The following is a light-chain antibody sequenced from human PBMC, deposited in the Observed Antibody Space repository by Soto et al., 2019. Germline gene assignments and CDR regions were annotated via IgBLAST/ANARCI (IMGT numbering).Light chain of an antibody. CDR2: GAS. Sequence: EILLTQSPGTLSLSPGERATLSCRASQSISSSYLAWYQQKPGQAPRFLIYGASSRATGIPDRFSGSGSGTDFTLTISRLEPEDFAVYYCQQYDSSPLTFGGGTKVEIK. V-gene: IGKV3-20*01. CDR1: QSISSSY. CDR3: QQYDSSPLT. J-gene: IGKJ4*01.